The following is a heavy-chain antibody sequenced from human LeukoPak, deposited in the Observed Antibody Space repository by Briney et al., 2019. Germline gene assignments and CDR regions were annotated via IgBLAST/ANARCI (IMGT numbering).Heavy chain of an antibody. Sequence: GGSLRLSRAGSGFTFTTSAMNWVRQVPGKGLEWVSSIDYDGSHIYYAASVKGRFSISRDNARDSVYLQMDSLRAEDTAVYYCARDPERYLRMGHYDYWGQGTLVIASS. J-gene: IGHJ4*02. V-gene: IGHV3-21*01. D-gene: IGHD3-16*01. CDR1: GFTFTTSA. CDR3: ARDPERYLRMGHYDY. CDR2: IDYDGSHI.